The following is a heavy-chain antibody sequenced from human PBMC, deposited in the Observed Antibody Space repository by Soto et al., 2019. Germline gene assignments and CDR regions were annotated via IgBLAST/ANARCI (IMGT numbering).Heavy chain of an antibody. Sequence: PSETLSLTCTVSGGSISSSSYYWGWIRQPPGKWLEWIGSIYYSGSTYYNPSLKSRVTISVDTSKNQFSLKLSSVTAADTAVYYCARAVRGVISGFDYWGQGTLVTVSS. J-gene: IGHJ4*02. D-gene: IGHD3-10*01. CDR1: GGSISSSSYY. V-gene: IGHV4-39*01. CDR3: ARAVRGVISGFDY. CDR2: IYYSGST.